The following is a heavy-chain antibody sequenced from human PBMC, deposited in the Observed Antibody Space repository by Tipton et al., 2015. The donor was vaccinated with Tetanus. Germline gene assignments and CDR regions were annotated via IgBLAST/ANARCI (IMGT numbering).Heavy chain of an antibody. V-gene: IGHV4-59*08. CDR3: ARYRGSWYLGGGYYFDY. D-gene: IGHD6-13*01. J-gene: IGHJ4*02. CDR2: IYYSGST. Sequence: TLSLTCTVSGGSISSYYWSWIRQPPGKGLEWIGYIYYSGSTNYNPSLKSRVTISVDTSKNQFSLKLSSVTAADTAVYYCARYRGSWYLGGGYYFDYWGQGTLVTVSS. CDR1: GGSISSYY.